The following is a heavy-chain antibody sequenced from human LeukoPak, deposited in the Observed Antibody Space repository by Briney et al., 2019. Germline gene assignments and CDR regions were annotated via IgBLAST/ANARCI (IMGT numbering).Heavy chain of an antibody. CDR2: ISSDETYI. V-gene: IGHV3-21*01. J-gene: IGHJ4*02. Sequence: GGPLRLSCEASGFTFSAYTMNWVRQAPGKGLEWVSSISSDETYIKYADSVKGRFSISRDNAKNSVFLEMRGVRVDDTAVYFCARDYYDSSASATFDSWGQGNLVTVSS. D-gene: IGHD3-22*01. CDR1: GFTFSAYT. CDR3: ARDYYDSSASATFDS.